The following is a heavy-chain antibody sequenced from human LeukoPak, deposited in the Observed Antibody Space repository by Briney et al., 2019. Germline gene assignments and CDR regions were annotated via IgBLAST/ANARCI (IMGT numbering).Heavy chain of an antibody. CDR3: ARQVSDIVVVPAANYYYYYMDV. Sequence: ASVKVSCKASGYTFTSYGISWVRQAPGQGLEWMRWISAYNGNTNYAQKLQGRVTMTTDTSTSTAYMELRSLRSDDTAVYYCARQVSDIVVVPAANYYYYYMDVWGKGTTVTVSS. V-gene: IGHV1-18*01. J-gene: IGHJ6*03. D-gene: IGHD2-2*01. CDR2: ISAYNGNT. CDR1: GYTFTSYG.